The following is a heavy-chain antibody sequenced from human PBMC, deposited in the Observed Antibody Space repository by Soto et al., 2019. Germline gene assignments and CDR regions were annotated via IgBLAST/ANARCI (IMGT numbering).Heavy chain of an antibody. CDR3: ASRDPGTSVDY. J-gene: IGHJ4*02. D-gene: IGHD1-7*01. CDR1: YGSFTSNNW. Sequence: PSETMSLNYAVSYGSFTSNNWWTWFRQPPGQGLEWIGEIYRTGSTNYNPSLKSRVTISLDKSENQFSLKVTSLTAADTAVYYCASRDPGTSVDYWGQGALVTVS. V-gene: IGHV4-4*02. CDR2: IYRTGST.